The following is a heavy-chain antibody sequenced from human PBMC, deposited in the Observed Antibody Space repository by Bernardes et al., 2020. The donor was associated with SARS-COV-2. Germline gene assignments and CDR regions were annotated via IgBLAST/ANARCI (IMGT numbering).Heavy chain of an antibody. CDR3: AREQWLAHYFDY. V-gene: IGHV4-59*01. D-gene: IGHD6-19*01. CDR2: VYDSGST. Sequence: SETLSLTCTVSGGSISDYYWTWIRQAPGKGLEWIGYVYDSGSTNYNPSLTSRVTISIDTSKNQFSLKLSSVTAADTAVYFCAREQWLAHYFDYWGQGALVIVSS. CDR1: GGSISDYY. J-gene: IGHJ4*02.